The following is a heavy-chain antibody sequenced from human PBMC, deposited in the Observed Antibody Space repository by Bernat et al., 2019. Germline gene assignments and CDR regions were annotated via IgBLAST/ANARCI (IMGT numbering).Heavy chain of an antibody. V-gene: IGHV3-21*01. D-gene: IGHD2-21*02. CDR1: GFTFSSYS. CDR2: ISRSGGSI. CDR3: ARSLLVTSRNDAFEI. J-gene: IGHJ3*02. Sequence: EVQLVESGGGLVKPGGSLRLSCAASGFTFSSYSMNWVRQAPGKGLEWVSSISRSGGSIYYADSVTSRFTISRDNAKNSLFLQMDSLRAEDTAVYYCARSLLVTSRNDAFEIWGQGTTVTVSS.